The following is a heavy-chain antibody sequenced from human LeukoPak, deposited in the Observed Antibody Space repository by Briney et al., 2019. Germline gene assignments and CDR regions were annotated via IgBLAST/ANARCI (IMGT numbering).Heavy chain of an antibody. CDR1: GFTFSNAW. J-gene: IGHJ3*02. V-gene: IGHV3-53*01. Sequence: PGGSLRLSCAASGFTFSNAWMSWVRQAPGKALEWVSVIYSRGGTFYADSVKGRFTISRDNSKNTLYLQMNSLREDDTAVYYCAGPLLGYCSGGSCPGVAFDIWGQGTMVTVSS. CDR2: IYSRGGT. CDR3: AGPLLGYCSGGSCPGVAFDI. D-gene: IGHD2-15*01.